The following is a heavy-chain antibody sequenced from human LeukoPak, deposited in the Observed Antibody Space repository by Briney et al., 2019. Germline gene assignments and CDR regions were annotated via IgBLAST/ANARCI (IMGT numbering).Heavy chain of an antibody. V-gene: IGHV3-23*01. CDR2: IDKIGVGT. J-gene: IGHJ4*02. CDR3: AKDYVVGSIDY. Sequence: GGALRLSCAASGFTFSSFAMRRIRQAPGKGLEWVSSIDKIGVGTYYADSVRGRFTISRDNSKNTLFLQMNSLRAEDSAVYYCAKDYVVGSIDYWGQGTLVTVSS. D-gene: IGHD2-21*01. CDR1: GFTFSSFA.